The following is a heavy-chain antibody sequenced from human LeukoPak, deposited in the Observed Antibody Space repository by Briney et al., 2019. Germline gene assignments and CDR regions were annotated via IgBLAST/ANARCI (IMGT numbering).Heavy chain of an antibody. J-gene: IGHJ5*02. V-gene: IGHV1-69*06. Sequence: GASVKVSCKASGGTLSSYAISWVRQAPGQGLEWMGGIIPIFGTANYAQKFQGRVTITADKSTSTAYMELSSLRSDDTAVYYCARGPPEYCSGGSCYSGRNWIDPWGQGTLVTVSS. CDR2: IIPIFGTA. CDR3: ARGPPEYCSGGSCYSGRNWIDP. CDR1: GGTLSSYA. D-gene: IGHD2-15*01.